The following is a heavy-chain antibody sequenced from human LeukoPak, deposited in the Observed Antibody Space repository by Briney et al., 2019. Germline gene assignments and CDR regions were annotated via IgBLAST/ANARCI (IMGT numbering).Heavy chain of an antibody. D-gene: IGHD1/OR15-1a*01. V-gene: IGHV3-23*01. CDR3: AKPNKKNIGLGVVFDL. CDR2: ISRSSGLT. J-gene: IGHJ4*02. Sequence: QSGGSLRLSCAASGFTFSDFAMNWVRQVPGKGLEWVSGISRSSGLTYYADSVKGRFTISRDNRNSTLSLEMISLRVEDTAIYYCAKPNKKNIGLGVVFDLWGQGTLVTVSS. CDR1: GFTFSDFA.